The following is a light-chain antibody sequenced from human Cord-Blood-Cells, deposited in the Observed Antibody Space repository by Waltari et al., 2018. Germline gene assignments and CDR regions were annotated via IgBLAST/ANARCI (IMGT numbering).Light chain of an antibody. Sequence: QSALTQPAPVSGPPGQSITISRTATSIDVGGYDYVSWYQQHPGKAPKLMIYDVRTRPSGVSNRSSGSKSGNTASLTISGLQAEDEADYYCSSYTSSSTLDVFGTGTKVTVL. V-gene: IGLV2-14*01. J-gene: IGLJ1*01. CDR2: DVR. CDR1: SIDVGGYDY. CDR3: SSYTSSSTLDV.